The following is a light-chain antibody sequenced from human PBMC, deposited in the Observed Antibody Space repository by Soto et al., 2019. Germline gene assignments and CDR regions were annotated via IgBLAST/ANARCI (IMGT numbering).Light chain of an antibody. Sequence: ERVITQSPDTLSLSNMERATLSCRAGQSVSDNLAWYQQRPGQGPRLLIYDASSRATGIPDRFSGSGSGTDFTLTISRLEPEDFAVYYCQQYGSSPETFGQGTMVDVK. CDR3: QQYGSSPET. J-gene: IGKJ1*01. CDR2: DAS. CDR1: QSVSDN. V-gene: IGKV3-20*01.